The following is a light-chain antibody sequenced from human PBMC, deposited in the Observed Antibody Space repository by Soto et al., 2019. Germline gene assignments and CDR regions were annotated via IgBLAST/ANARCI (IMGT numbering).Light chain of an antibody. CDR1: QDIINH. Sequence: DIQMTQSPSSLSASVGDTVTITCRASQDIINHLAWYQQRPGKVPNLLIYGASTLHSGVPSRFRGSGSGTHFTLTISSLQPEDVAPYYCQNYHLALGTFGQGTRLEIK. J-gene: IGKJ5*01. CDR2: GAS. CDR3: QNYHLALGT. V-gene: IGKV1-27*01.